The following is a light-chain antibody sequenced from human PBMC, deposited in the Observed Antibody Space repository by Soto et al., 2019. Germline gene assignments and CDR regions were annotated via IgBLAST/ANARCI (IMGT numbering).Light chain of an antibody. CDR3: QQSFSSPLT. V-gene: IGKV1-39*01. CDR2: TAS. Sequence: DIQMTQSPSALSASVGDRVTITCRASQNIKKYLNWYRHKPGKAPDLLIYTASSLQVGFPSRFSGSGSGTDFTLTITSLQPEDSATYYCQQSFSSPLTFGGGTKVEIK. CDR1: QNIKKY. J-gene: IGKJ4*01.